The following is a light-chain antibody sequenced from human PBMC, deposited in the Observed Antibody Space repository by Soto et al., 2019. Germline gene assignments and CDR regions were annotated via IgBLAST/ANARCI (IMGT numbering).Light chain of an antibody. Sequence: EIGLTQSPGTLSLSPGERATLSCRASQSVSSSYLAWYQQKPGQAPRLLIYGASSRATGIPDRFSGSGSVTDFTLTISRLEPADCAVYYCQKYGRSPQTFGQGLKLEIK. V-gene: IGKV3-20*01. CDR3: QKYGRSPQT. J-gene: IGKJ2*01. CDR1: QSVSSSY. CDR2: GAS.